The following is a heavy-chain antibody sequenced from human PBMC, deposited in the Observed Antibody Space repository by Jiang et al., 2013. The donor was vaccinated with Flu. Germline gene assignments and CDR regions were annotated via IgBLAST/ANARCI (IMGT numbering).Heavy chain of an antibody. Sequence: WVRQMPGKGLEWMGIIYPGDSDTRYSPSFQGQVTISADKSISTAYLQWSSLKASDTAMYYCARRQGLQAALTDYWGQGTLVTVSS. CDR3: ARRQGLQAALTDY. D-gene: IGHD3-9*01. V-gene: IGHV5-51*01. J-gene: IGHJ4*02. CDR2: IYPGDSDT.